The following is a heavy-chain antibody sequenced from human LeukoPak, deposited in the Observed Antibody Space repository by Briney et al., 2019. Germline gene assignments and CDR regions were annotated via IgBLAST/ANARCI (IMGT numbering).Heavy chain of an antibody. D-gene: IGHD2-15*01. CDR2: ISSSSSTI. CDR1: GFTFSGYS. CDR3: AREVVGQPYYYYGMDV. V-gene: IGHV3-48*01. Sequence: GGSLRLSCAASGFTFSGYSMNWVRQAPGKGLEWVSYISSSSSTIYYADSVKGRFTISRDNAKNSLYLQMNSLRAEDTAVYYCAREVVGQPYYYYGMDVWGQGTTVTVSS. J-gene: IGHJ6*02.